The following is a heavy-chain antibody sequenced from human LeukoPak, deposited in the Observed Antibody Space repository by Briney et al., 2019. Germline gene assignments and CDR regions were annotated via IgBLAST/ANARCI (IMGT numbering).Heavy chain of an antibody. J-gene: IGHJ4*02. Sequence: SETLSLTCTVFGGSFSSGSYYWSWIRQPPGKGLEWIGYIYYSGSTKYNPSLKSRVTMSVDTSKNQFSLKLSSVTAADTAVYYCARGAYYDSSGYDYWGQGTLVTVSS. CDR3: ARGAYYDSSGYDY. CDR1: GGSFSSGSYY. D-gene: IGHD3-22*01. CDR2: IYYSGST. V-gene: IGHV4-61*01.